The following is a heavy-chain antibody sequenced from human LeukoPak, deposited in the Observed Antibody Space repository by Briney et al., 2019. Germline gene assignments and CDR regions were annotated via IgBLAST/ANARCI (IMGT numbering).Heavy chain of an antibody. CDR3: ARREYDSSGYSAFDI. D-gene: IGHD3-22*01. CDR2: IYYSGST. CDR1: GGSISSSRYY. Sequence: PSETLSLTCSVSGGSISSSRYYWGWIRQPPGKGLEWYGSIYYSGSTYYNPSLKSRVTISVDTSKNQFSLKLSSVTAADTAVYYCARREYDSSGYSAFDIWGQGTMVTVSS. J-gene: IGHJ3*02. V-gene: IGHV4-39*01.